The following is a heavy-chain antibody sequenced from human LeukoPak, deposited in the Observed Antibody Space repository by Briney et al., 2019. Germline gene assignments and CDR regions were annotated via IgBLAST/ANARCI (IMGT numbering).Heavy chain of an antibody. CDR1: GGSISSYY. CDR2: IYYSGST. CDR3: ARYSYCSSTSCPPPHYYYGMDV. Sequence: SSETLSLTCTVSGGSISSYYWSWIRQPPGKGLEWIGYIYYSGSTNYNPSLKSRVTISVDTSKNQFSLKLSSVTAADTAVYYCARYSYCSSTSCPPPHYYYGMDVWGQGTTVTVSS. D-gene: IGHD2-2*01. J-gene: IGHJ6*02. V-gene: IGHV4-59*01.